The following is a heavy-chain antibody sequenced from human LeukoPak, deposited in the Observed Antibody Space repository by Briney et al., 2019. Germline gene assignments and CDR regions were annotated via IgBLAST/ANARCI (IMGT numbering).Heavy chain of an antibody. Sequence: GSLRLSCAASGFTLRTSWMSWVRQAPGKGLEWVANIKQDGSEKNYVDSVKGRFTISRDNAKNSLYLQMNSLRAEDTAVYYCAKDGGGPLDWGQGTLVTVSS. CDR3: AKDGGGPLD. CDR1: GFTLRTSW. D-gene: IGHD3-10*01. CDR2: IKQDGSEK. J-gene: IGHJ4*02. V-gene: IGHV3-7*01.